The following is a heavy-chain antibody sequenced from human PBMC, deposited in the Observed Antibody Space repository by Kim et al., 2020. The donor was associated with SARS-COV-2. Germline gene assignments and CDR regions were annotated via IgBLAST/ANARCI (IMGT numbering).Heavy chain of an antibody. V-gene: IGHV3-21*01. CDR2: ISSSSSYI. Sequence: GGSLRLSCAASGFTFSSYSMNWVRQAPGKGLEWVSSISSSSSYIYYADSVKGRFTISRDNAKNSLYLQMNSLRAEDTAVYYCASEAYCGGDCYSQNYDAFDIWGQGTMVTVSS. J-gene: IGHJ3*02. CDR1: GFTFSSYS. D-gene: IGHD2-21*02. CDR3: ASEAYCGGDCYSQNYDAFDI.